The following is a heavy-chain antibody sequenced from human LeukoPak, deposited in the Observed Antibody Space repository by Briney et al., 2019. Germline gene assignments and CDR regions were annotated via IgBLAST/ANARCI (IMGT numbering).Heavy chain of an antibody. Sequence: GGSLRLSCAASGFTFSSYSMNWVRQAPGKGLEWVSSISSSSSCIYYADSVKGRFTISRDNAKNSLYLQMNSLRAEDTAVYYCARDSVGGPFDYWGQGTLVTVSS. J-gene: IGHJ4*02. D-gene: IGHD2-15*01. CDR2: ISSSSSCI. CDR3: ARDSVGGPFDY. V-gene: IGHV3-21*01. CDR1: GFTFSSYS.